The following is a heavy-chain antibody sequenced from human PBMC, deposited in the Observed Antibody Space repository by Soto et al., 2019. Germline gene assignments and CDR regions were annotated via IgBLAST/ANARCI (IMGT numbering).Heavy chain of an antibody. CDR2: IYSGGST. V-gene: IGHV3-66*01. CDR1: GFTVSSNY. J-gene: IGHJ6*03. Sequence: PGGSLRLSCAASGFTVSSNYMSWVRQAPGKGLEWVSVIYSGGSTYYADSVKGRFTISRDNSKNTLYLQMNSLRAEDTAVYYCARDRGSSWVGYYYYYMDVCGKGTTVTVSS. D-gene: IGHD6-13*01. CDR3: ARDRGSSWVGYYYYYMDV.